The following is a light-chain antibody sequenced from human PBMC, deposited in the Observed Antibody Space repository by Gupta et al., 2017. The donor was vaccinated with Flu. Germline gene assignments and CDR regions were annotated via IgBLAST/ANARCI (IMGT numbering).Light chain of an antibody. V-gene: IGLV2-14*03. CDR1: STDVGGDNS. J-gene: IGLJ1*01. CDR2: DVS. CDR3: SSYTSISTPYV. Sequence: STDVGGDNSVSWYQQYPGKAPKLIIFDVSHQPSGVSNRFLGSKSGNTASLTISGLQTEDEADYYCSSYTSISTPYVFGSGTKVTVL.